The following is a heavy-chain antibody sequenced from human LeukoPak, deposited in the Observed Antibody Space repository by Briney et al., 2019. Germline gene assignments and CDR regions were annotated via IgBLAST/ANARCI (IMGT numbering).Heavy chain of an antibody. V-gene: IGHV3-66*01. CDR1: GFTFSHYW. CDR3: ASYRYGSSFAFDI. J-gene: IGHJ3*02. D-gene: IGHD6-6*01. CDR2: IYSGGST. Sequence: GGSLRLSCAASGFTFSHYWMHWVRQPPGKGLVWVSIIYSGGSTYYADSVKGRFTISRDNSKNTLYLQMNSLRAEDTAVYYCASYRYGSSFAFDIWGQGTMVTVSS.